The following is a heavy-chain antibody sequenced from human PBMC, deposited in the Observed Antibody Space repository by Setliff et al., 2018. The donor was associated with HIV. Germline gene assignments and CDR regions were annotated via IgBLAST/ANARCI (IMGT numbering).Heavy chain of an antibody. Sequence: SETLSLTCTVSGGSINSGSYYWGWIRQPPEKGLEWIGTMFYSGSTYYNPSLKSRVTIFIDTSKHQFALRLSSVTAADTAVYYWARFYDYYGHRLDYWGQGTRVTVSS. CDR2: MFYSGST. CDR3: ARFYDYYGHRLDY. V-gene: IGHV4-39*01. CDR1: GGSINSGSYY. D-gene: IGHD3-16*01. J-gene: IGHJ4*02.